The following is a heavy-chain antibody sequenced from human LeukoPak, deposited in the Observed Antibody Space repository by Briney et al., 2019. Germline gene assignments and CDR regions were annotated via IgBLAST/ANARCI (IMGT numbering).Heavy chain of an antibody. CDR3: AISVIPAAPYYYYMVV. CDR2: IIPIFGTA. CDR1: GGTFSSYA. J-gene: IGHJ6*03. Sequence: ASVKVCCKSSGGTFSSYAISWVRQAPGQGLEWTGGIIPIFGTANYAQKFQGRVTITTDESTSTAYMELSSLRSEDTAVYYCAISVIPAAPYYYYMVVWGKGTTVTVSS. D-gene: IGHD2-2*01. V-gene: IGHV1-69*05.